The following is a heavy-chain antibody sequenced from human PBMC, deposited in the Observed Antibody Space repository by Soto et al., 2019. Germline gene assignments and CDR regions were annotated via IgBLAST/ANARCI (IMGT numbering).Heavy chain of an antibody. CDR2: ISGSGGST. CDR1: GFTFSSYA. Sequence: GGSLRLSCAASGFTFSSYAMSWVRQAPGKGLEWVSAISGSGGSTYYADSVKGRFTISRDNSKNTLYLQMNSLRAEDTAVYYCAKDQGYYYGSGSHLASYYFDYWGQGTLVTVSS. CDR3: AKDQGYYYGSGSHLASYYFDY. D-gene: IGHD3-10*01. J-gene: IGHJ4*02. V-gene: IGHV3-23*01.